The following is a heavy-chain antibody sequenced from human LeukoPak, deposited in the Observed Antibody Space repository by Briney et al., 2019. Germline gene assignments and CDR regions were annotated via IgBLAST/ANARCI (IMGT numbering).Heavy chain of an antibody. CDR2: ISWNSGSI. CDR1: GFTFDDYA. D-gene: IGHD6-6*01. V-gene: IGHV3-9*01. J-gene: IGHJ4*02. Sequence: GGSLRLSCAASGFTFDDYAMHWVRQAPGKGLEWVSGISWNSGSIGYADSVKGRFTISRDNAKNSLYLQMNSLRAEDTALYYCAKDSYSSSSGGIDYWGQGTLVTVSS. CDR3: AKDSYSSSSGGIDY.